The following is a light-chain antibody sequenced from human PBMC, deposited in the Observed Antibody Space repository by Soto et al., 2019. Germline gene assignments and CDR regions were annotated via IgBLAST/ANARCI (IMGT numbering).Light chain of an antibody. Sequence: EIVLTQSPATLSLSPGERATLSCRASQGVSSYLAWYQQKPGQAPRLLIYDASNRATGIPARFSGSGSGTDFTLTISNLEPEDFAVYYCQQRRNWPPTFGQGTKVEIK. CDR1: QGVSSY. CDR3: QQRRNWPPT. CDR2: DAS. V-gene: IGKV3-11*01. J-gene: IGKJ1*01.